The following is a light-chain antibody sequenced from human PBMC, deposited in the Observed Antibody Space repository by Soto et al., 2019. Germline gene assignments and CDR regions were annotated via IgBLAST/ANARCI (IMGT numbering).Light chain of an antibody. CDR1: SDDVGAYNL. CDR2: KVS. V-gene: IGLV2-14*03. CDR3: SSYTSNSRV. J-gene: IGLJ1*01. Sequence: QSVLTRPASVSGSPGQSITISCTGTSDDVGAYNLVSWYQQHPGQAPKVLIYKVSNRPSGVSNRFYGSKSGNTASLTISGLQAEDEAIYFCSSYTSNSRVFGPGTKVTVL.